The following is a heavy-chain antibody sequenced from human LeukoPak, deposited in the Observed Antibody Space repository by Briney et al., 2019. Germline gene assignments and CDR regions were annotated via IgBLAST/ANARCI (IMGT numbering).Heavy chain of an antibody. CDR2: IYYSGST. CDR3: ARERGAVAFDY. V-gene: IGHV4-59*01. D-gene: IGHD6-19*01. Sequence: KPSETLSLTCTVSGGSISSYYWSWIRQPPGKGLDWIGYIYYSGSTNYNPSLKSRVTISVDTSKNQFSLKLSSVTAADTAVYYCARERGAVAFDYWGQGTLVTVSS. J-gene: IGHJ4*02. CDR1: GGSISSYY.